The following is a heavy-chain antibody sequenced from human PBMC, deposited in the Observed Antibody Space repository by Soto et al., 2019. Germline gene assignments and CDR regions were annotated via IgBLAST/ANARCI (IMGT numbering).Heavy chain of an antibody. CDR3: AREGCDFWSGYCDAFDI. J-gene: IGHJ3*02. CDR2: IYYRGST. CDR1: GGSISSHY. V-gene: IGHV4-59*11. D-gene: IGHD3-3*01. Sequence: KASETLSLTCTVSGGSISSHYWSWVRQAPGKGLEWIGHIYYRGSTNYNPSLRSRVTISVDTSKNQFSLKLSSVTAADTAVYYCAREGCDFWSGYCDAFDIWGQGTMVTVSS.